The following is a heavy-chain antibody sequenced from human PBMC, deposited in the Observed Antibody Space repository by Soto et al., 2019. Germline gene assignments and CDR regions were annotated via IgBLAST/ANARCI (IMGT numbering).Heavy chain of an antibody. CDR2: IYYSGST. CDR3: ATAPGIAVAGGGWFDP. CDR1: GGSISSSSYY. D-gene: IGHD6-19*01. V-gene: IGHV4-39*01. J-gene: IGHJ5*02. Sequence: QLQLQESGPGLVKPSETLSLTCTVSGGSISSSSYYWGWIRQPPGKGLEWIGSIYYSGSTYYNPSLKSRVTISVDTSKNQFSLKLSSVTAADTAVYYCATAPGIAVAGGGWFDPWGQGTLVTVSS.